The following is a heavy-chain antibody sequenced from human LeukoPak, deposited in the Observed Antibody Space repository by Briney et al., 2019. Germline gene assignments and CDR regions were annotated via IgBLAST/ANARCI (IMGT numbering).Heavy chain of an antibody. Sequence: PSETLSHTCAVSGYSISSGYYWGWIRQPPGKGLEWIGSIYHSGSTYYNPSLKSRVTISVDTSKNQFSLKLSSVTAADTAVYYCARHRDYSSSDYWGQGTLVTVSS. CDR3: ARHRDYSSSDY. J-gene: IGHJ4*02. CDR1: GYSISSGYY. V-gene: IGHV4-38-2*01. CDR2: IYHSGST. D-gene: IGHD6-6*01.